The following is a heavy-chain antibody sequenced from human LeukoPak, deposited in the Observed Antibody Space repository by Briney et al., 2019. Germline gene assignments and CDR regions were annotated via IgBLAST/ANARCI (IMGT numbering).Heavy chain of an antibody. CDR3: AITGRIRGWFDP. Sequence: PSETLSLTCTVSGISISTYYWSWIRQPPGKGLELIGYIYHSGSTNYNPSLKSRVTISADTSKNQFSLKLRTVTAADTGVYYCAITGRIRGWFDPWGAGTLVTVSS. J-gene: IGHJ5*02. CDR2: IYHSGST. D-gene: IGHD3-3*02. CDR1: GISISTYY. V-gene: IGHV4-59*01.